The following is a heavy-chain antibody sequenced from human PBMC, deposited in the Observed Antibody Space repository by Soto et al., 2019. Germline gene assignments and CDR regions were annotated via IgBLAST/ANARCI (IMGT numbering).Heavy chain of an antibody. CDR3: ARYSVTHYGMDV. CDR1: GFTFSSYS. D-gene: IGHD4-17*01. V-gene: IGHV3-21*01. CDR2: ISSSSSYI. Sequence: VGSLRLSCAASGFTFSSYSMNWVRQAPGKGLEWVSSISSSSSYIYYADSVKGRFTISRDNAKNSLYLQMNSLRAEDTAVYYCARYSVTHYGMDVWGQGTTVTGLL. J-gene: IGHJ6*02.